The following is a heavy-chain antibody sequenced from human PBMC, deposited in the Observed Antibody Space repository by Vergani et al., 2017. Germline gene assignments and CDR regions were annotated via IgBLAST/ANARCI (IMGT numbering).Heavy chain of an antibody. CDR3: TTRVLLWFGDSSNWFDP. Sequence: EVQLVESGGGLVQPGGSLRLSCAASGFTVSSNYMSWVRQAPGKGLEWVSVIYSGGSTYYADSVKGRFTISRDNSKNTLYLQMNSLKTEDTAVYYCTTRVLLWFGDSSNWFDPWGQGTLVTVSS. D-gene: IGHD3-10*01. V-gene: IGHV3-66*01. J-gene: IGHJ5*02. CDR1: GFTVSSNY. CDR2: IYSGGST.